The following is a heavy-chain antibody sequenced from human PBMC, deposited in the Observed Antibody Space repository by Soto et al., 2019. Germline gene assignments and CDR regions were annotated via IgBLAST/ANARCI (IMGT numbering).Heavy chain of an antibody. V-gene: IGHV1-2*04. J-gene: IGHJ6*02. Sequence: ASVKVSCKASGYSFTDYRIHWVRQAPGQGVEWLGRINPKSGGTSTAQKFQGWVTMTTDTSISTASMELTRLTSDDTAIYYCARGDSTDCSNGVCSFFYNHDMDVWGQGNTVTVSS. CDR2: INPKSGGT. CDR1: GYSFTDYR. CDR3: ARGDSTDCSNGVCSFFYNHDMDV. D-gene: IGHD2-8*01.